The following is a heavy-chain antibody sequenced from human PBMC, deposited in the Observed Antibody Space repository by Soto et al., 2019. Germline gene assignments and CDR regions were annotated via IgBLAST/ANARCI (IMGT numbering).Heavy chain of an antibody. D-gene: IGHD2-21*01. J-gene: IGHJ2*01. CDR3: ARRAGGAVVWHYDL. Sequence: GVSLRLSCAASGFIFSNYAMTWVRQAPGKGLEWVSRISGRGGSTYYADSVKGRLTMSRDNSKNTLYLQMNSLSAEDAAIYYCARRAGGAVVWHYDLWARGTLVTVSS. V-gene: IGHV3-23*01. CDR1: GFIFSNYA. CDR2: ISGRGGST.